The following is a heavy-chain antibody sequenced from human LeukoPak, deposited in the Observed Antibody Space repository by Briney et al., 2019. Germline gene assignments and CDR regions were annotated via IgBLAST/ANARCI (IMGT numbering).Heavy chain of an antibody. D-gene: IGHD3-22*01. CDR3: ARDPPREFYYVSSGGFMDV. V-gene: IGHV1-69*04. CDR1: GGTFSSYA. J-gene: IGHJ6*02. CDR2: IIPILGIA. Sequence: SSVKVSCKASGGTFSSYAISWGQQAPGQGLEWVGRIIPILGIANYAQKFQGRVTITADKSTSTAYMELSSLRSEDTAVYYCARDPPREFYYVSSGGFMDVWGRGTTVTVSS.